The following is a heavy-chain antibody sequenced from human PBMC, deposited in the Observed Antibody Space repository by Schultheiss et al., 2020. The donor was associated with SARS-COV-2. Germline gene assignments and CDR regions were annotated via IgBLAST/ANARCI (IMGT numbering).Heavy chain of an antibody. V-gene: IGHV4-61*01. J-gene: IGHJ6*03. CDR3: ARGYQQLFNQNYYMDV. D-gene: IGHD6-13*01. CDR1: GGSVSSGSYY. Sequence: SETLSLTCTVSGGSVSSGSYYWSWIRQPPGKGLEWIGYIYYSGSTNYNPSLKSRVTISVDTSKNQFSLKLSSVTAADTAVYYCARGYQQLFNQNYYMDVWGKGTTVTVSS. CDR2: IYYSGST.